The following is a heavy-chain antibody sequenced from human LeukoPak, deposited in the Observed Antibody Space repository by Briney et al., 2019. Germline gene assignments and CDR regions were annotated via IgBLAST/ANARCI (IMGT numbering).Heavy chain of an antibody. J-gene: IGHJ4*02. CDR3: ARDQVEGTYYDILTGYYNAPPRGDY. Sequence: PGGSLRLSCAASGFTFSSYSMNWVRQAPGKGLERVSPISSSSYIYYADSVKGRFTISRDNAKNSLYLQMNSLRAEDTAVYYCARDQVEGTYYDILTGYYNAPPRGDYWGQGTLVTVSS. V-gene: IGHV3-21*01. CDR2: ISSSSYI. D-gene: IGHD3-9*01. CDR1: GFTFSSYS.